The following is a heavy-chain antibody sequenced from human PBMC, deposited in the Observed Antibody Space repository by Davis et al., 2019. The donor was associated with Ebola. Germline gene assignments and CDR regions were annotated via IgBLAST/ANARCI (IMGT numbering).Heavy chain of an antibody. CDR1: GFTFGDYA. CDR3: TRYYDFWSGTCFDY. D-gene: IGHD3-3*01. CDR2: IRSKAYGGTT. V-gene: IGHV3-49*03. Sequence: GESLKISCTASGFTFGDYAMSWFRQAPGKGLEWVGFIRSKAYGGTTEYAASVKGRFSISRDDSKSIAYLQMSSLKTEDTAVYYCTRYYDFWSGTCFDYWGQGTLVTVSS. J-gene: IGHJ4*02.